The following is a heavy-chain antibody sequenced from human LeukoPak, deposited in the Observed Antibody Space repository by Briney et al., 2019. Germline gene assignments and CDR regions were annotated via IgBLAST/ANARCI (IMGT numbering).Heavy chain of an antibody. CDR1: GGSFSGYY. Sequence: SETLSLTCAVYGGSFSGYYWSWIRQPPGKGLEWIGEINHSGSTNYSPSLKSRVTISVDTSKNQFSLKLSSVTAADTAVYYCARDGSDIAVAGTDYWGQGTLVTVSS. CDR2: INHSGST. CDR3: ARDGSDIAVAGTDY. D-gene: IGHD6-19*01. V-gene: IGHV4-34*01. J-gene: IGHJ4*02.